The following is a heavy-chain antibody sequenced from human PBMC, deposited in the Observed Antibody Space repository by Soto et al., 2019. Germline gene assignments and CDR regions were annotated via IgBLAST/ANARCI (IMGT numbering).Heavy chain of an antibody. CDR3: ASYSYGPDY. CDR2: IYSGGST. V-gene: IGHV3-53*04. CDR1: GLTVSTNA. J-gene: IGHJ4*02. Sequence: EVQLVESGGGLVQPGGSLRLSGAASGLTVSTNAMSWVRQAPGRGLEWVSVIYSGGSTYYADSVKGRFPISRHNSKNTLYLQMNSLRAEDTAVYYCASYSYGPDYWGQGTLVTVSS. D-gene: IGHD5-18*01.